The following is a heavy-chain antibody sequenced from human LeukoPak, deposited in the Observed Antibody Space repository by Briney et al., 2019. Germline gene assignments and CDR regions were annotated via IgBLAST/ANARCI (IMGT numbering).Heavy chain of an antibody. CDR3: ARASLIAVAGIDY. Sequence: ASVKVSCKASGGTFSSYAISWVRQAPGQGLEWMGIINPSGGSTSYAQKFQGRVTMTRDTSTSTVYMELSSLRSEDTAVYYCARASLIAVAGIDYWSQGTLVTVSS. V-gene: IGHV1-46*01. J-gene: IGHJ4*02. CDR1: GGTFSSYA. CDR2: INPSGGST. D-gene: IGHD6-19*01.